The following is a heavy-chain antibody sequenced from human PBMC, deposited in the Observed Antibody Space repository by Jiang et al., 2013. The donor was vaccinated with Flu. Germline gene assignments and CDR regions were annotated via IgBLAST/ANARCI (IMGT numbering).Heavy chain of an antibody. V-gene: IGHV1-69*04. D-gene: IGHD3-22*01. CDR3: ARVRDTYYYDLDY. CDR2: IIPILGIA. Sequence: GAEVKKPGSSVKVSCKASGGTFSSYAISWVRQAPGQGLEWMGRIIPILGIANYAQKFQGRVTITADKSTSTAYMELSSLRSEDTAVYYCARVRDTYYYDLDYWGQGTLVTVSS. CDR1: GGTFSSYA. J-gene: IGHJ4*02.